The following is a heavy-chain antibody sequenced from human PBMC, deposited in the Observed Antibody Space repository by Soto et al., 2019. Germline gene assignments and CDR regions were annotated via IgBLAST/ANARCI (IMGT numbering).Heavy chain of an antibody. D-gene: IGHD5-12*01. J-gene: IGHJ5*02. Sequence: GGSLTLSCAASGFTFSNYAMSWVRQAPGKGLEWVSGLSDGGGSTFYADFVKGLFIISRDNAKNTFYMQMSSRRAEEAGAYYGAKEGATRPDSCYVPWGQGTLVTVSS. CDR1: GFTFSNYA. CDR2: LSDGGGST. V-gene: IGHV3-23*01. CDR3: AKEGATRPDSCYVP.